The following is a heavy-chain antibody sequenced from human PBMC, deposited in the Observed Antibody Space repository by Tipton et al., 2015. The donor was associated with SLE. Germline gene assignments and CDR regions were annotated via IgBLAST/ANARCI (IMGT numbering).Heavy chain of an antibody. CDR2: IDPSDSYT. J-gene: IGHJ3*02. CDR1: GYSFTSYW. V-gene: IGHV5-10-1*01. CDR3: ARPEYSSSSGPGHDAFDI. D-gene: IGHD6-6*01. Sequence: QLVQSGAEVKKPGESLRISCKGSGYSFTSYWISWVRQMPGKGLEWMGRIDPSDSYTNYSPSFQGHVTISADKSISTAYLQWSSLKASDTAMYYCARPEYSSSSGPGHDAFDIWGQGTMVTVSS.